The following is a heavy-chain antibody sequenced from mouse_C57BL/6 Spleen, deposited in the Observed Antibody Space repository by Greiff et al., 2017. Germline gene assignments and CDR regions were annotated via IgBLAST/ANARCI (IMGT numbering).Heavy chain of an antibody. Sequence: QVKLQQSGAELMKPGASVKLSCTATGYTFTGYWIGWVKQRPGHGLEWIGEILPGSGSTNSNEKFKGKATFTADTSSNTAYMQLSSLTTEDSAIYYCARGAGSFAYWGQGTLVTVSA. CDR3: ARGAGSFAY. V-gene: IGHV1-9*01. J-gene: IGHJ3*01. D-gene: IGHD4-1*01. CDR1: GYTFTGYW. CDR2: ILPGSGST.